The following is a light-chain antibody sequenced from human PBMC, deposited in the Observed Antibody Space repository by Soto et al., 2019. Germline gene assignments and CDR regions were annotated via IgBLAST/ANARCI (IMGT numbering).Light chain of an antibody. CDR1: QSVSSSY. CDR2: GAS. J-gene: IGKJ4*01. CDR3: QQYGSSPPLT. V-gene: IGKV3-20*01. Sequence: EIVLTQSPDTLSLSPGERATLSCRASQSVSSSYLAWYQQKVGQAPRLLIYGASSRATGIPDRFSGSGSETDFTLTISRLEPEDFAVYYCQQYGSSPPLTFGVGTKVEIK.